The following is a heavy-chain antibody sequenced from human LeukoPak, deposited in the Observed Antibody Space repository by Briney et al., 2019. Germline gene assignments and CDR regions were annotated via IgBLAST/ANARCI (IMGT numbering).Heavy chain of an antibody. Sequence: GESLKISCQGSANTFSDYWSGWVRQMPGKGLEWMGVIYPDDSQTTYSPSFERQVTISADKSINTAYLQWNSLKATDTAMYYCARREMITHNAFDIWGQGTMVTVSA. J-gene: IGHJ3*02. CDR1: ANTFSDYW. CDR2: IYPDDSQT. V-gene: IGHV5-51*01. CDR3: ARREMITHNAFDI. D-gene: IGHD1-14*01.